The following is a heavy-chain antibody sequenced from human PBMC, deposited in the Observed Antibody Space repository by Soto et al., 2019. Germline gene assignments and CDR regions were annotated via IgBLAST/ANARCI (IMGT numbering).Heavy chain of an antibody. V-gene: IGHV3-33*01. D-gene: IGHD5-18*01. CDR2: IWYDGSNK. CDR1: GFTFSSYG. J-gene: IGHJ4*02. CDR3: ARPYVDTCFDY. Sequence: GGSLRLSCAASGFTFSSYGMHWVRQAPGKGLEWVAVIWYDGSNKYYADSGKGRFTISRDNSKNTLYLQMNSLRAEDTAVYYCARPYVDTCFDYWGQGTLVTVSS.